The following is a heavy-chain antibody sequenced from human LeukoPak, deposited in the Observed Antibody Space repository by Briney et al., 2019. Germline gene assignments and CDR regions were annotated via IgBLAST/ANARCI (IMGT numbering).Heavy chain of an antibody. D-gene: IGHD3-10*01. Sequence: GESLKISCQGSGYRFTNYWIGWVRQMPGKGLEWMGIMYPGDSDTTYSPSFQGQITISADKSISTAYLQWGSLKASDTAIYYCARLGGETYSYGSGSYPNWYFDLWGRGTLVTVSS. CDR2: MYPGDSDT. CDR3: ARLGGETYSYGSGSYPNWYFDL. V-gene: IGHV5-51*01. J-gene: IGHJ2*01. CDR1: GYRFTNYW.